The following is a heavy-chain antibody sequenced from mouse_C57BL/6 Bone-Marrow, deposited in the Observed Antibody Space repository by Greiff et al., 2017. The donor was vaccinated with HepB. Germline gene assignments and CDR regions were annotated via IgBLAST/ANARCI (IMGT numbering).Heavy chain of an antibody. Sequence: QVHVKQPGAELVKPGASVKLSCKASGYTFTSYWMQWVKQRPGQGLEWIGEIDPSDSYTNYNQKFKGKATLTVDTSSSTAYMQLSSLTSEDSAVYYCARDDYEEWFAYWGQGTLVTVSA. V-gene: IGHV1-50*01. CDR3: ARDDYEEWFAY. CDR1: GYTFTSYW. CDR2: IDPSDSYT. D-gene: IGHD2-4*01. J-gene: IGHJ3*01.